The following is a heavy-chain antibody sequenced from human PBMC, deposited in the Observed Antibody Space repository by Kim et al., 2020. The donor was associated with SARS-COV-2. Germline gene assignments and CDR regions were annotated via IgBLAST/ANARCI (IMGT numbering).Heavy chain of an antibody. D-gene: IGHD2-21*01. CDR1: GYTFTGYY. CDR2: INPNSGGT. V-gene: IGHV1-2*06. J-gene: IGHJ5*02. Sequence: ASVKVSCKASGYTFTGYYMHWVRQAPGQGLEWMGRINPNSGGTNYAQKFQGRVTMTRDTSISTAYMELSRLRSDDTAVYYCARGPFRVPLSVFDWFDPWGQGTLVTVSS. CDR3: ARGPFRVPLSVFDWFDP.